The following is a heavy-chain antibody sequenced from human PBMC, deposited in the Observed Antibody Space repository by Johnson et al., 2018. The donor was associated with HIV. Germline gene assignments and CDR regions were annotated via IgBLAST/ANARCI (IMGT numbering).Heavy chain of an antibody. J-gene: IGHJ3*02. Sequence: QMQLVESGGGVVQPGRSLRLSCAASGFTFSDYGMHWVRQAPGNGLEWVAVIWYDGSNKYYADSVKGRFTISRDNSKNTLYLQMNSLRAEDTAVYYCAKNSAAFDIWGQGTMVTVSS. CDR2: IWYDGSNK. CDR3: AKNSAAFDI. V-gene: IGHV3-33*06. D-gene: IGHD3-10*01. CDR1: GFTFSDYG.